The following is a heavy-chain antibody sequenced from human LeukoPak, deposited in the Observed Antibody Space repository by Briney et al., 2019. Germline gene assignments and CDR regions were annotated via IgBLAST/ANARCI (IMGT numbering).Heavy chain of an antibody. CDR1: GVTSSKYE. V-gene: IGHV3-48*03. CDR3: ARHRYYFDF. CDR2: ISSSGGTI. Sequence: GGSLRLSCADSGVTSSKYEMSWVRQAPGKGLQWISYISSSGGTIYYADAVKGRFTISRDNAKNSLFLQMNSLRVEDTAVYYCARHRYYFDFWGQGTLVTVSP. J-gene: IGHJ4*02. D-gene: IGHD2-15*01.